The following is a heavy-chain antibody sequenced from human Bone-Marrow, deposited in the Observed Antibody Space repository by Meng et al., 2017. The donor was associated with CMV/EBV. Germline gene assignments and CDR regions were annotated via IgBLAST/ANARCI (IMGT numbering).Heavy chain of an antibody. J-gene: IGHJ4*02. CDR3: ARDSNDYDFWSGNYYFDY. D-gene: IGHD3-3*01. CDR2: INPNSGGT. Sequence: ASVKVSCKASGYTFTGYYMHWVRQAPGQGLEWMGWINPNSGGTNYAQKFQGRVTMTRDTSISTAYMELSRLRSADTAVYYCARDSNDYDFWSGNYYFDYWGQGTLVTVSS. CDR1: GYTFTGYY. V-gene: IGHV1-2*02.